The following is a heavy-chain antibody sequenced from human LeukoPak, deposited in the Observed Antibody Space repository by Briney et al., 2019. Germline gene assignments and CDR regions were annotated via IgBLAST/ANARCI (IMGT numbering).Heavy chain of an antibody. D-gene: IGHD3-10*01. V-gene: IGHV4-59*01. CDR1: GGSITNNY. J-gene: IGHJ1*01. CDR2: IYYSGTT. CDR3: ARAFMVRGVIGYFQH. Sequence: SETLSLTCTVSGGSITNNYWSWIRQTPGKGLEWIGYIYYSGTTTYNPSLKSRVTISIDTSTNQFSLKLSSVTAADTAVYYCARAFMVRGVIGYFQHWGQGTLVTVSS.